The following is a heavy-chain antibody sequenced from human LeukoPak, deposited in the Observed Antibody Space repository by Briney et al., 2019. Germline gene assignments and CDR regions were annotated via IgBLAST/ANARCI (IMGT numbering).Heavy chain of an antibody. D-gene: IGHD3-16*02. CDR1: GFTVRSNF. Sequence: GGSLRLSCAASGFTVRSNFMTWVRQAPGKGLEWVANIKQDGSEKYYVDSVKGRFTISRDNAKNSLYLQMNSLRAEDTAVYYCARDLYDYVWGSYPPGYWGQGTLVTVSS. CDR2: IKQDGSEK. CDR3: ARDLYDYVWGSYPPGY. J-gene: IGHJ4*02. V-gene: IGHV3-7*01.